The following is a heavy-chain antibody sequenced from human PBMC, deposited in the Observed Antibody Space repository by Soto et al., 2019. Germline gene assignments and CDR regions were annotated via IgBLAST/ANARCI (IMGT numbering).Heavy chain of an antibody. Sequence: PSETLSLTCAVSGGSISISNWWSWVRQPPGKGLEWIGEVFHSGSTNYNPSLKSRLTISVDKSKNQFSLKLTSVTAADTAVYYCARDTGATNTPHSNDYWGQGTLVTVSS. CDR3: ARDTGATNTPHSNDY. CDR1: GGSISISNW. D-gene: IGHD7-27*01. CDR2: VFHSGST. V-gene: IGHV4-4*02. J-gene: IGHJ4*02.